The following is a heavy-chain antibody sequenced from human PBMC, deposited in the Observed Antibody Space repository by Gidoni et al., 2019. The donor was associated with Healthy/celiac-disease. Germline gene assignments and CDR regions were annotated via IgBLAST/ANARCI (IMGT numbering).Heavy chain of an antibody. V-gene: IGHV3-9*01. CDR2: ISWNSGSI. CDR3: AKDIYFGDGYNYFLDPPRYAFDI. Sequence: EVQLVESGGGLVQPGRSLRLSCAASGFTFDDYAMHWVRQAPGKGLEWVSGISWNSGSIGYADSVKGRFTISRDNAKNSLYLQMNSLRAEDTALYYCAKDIYFGDGYNYFLDPPRYAFDIWGQGTMVTVSS. D-gene: IGHD5-12*01. J-gene: IGHJ3*02. CDR1: GFTFDDYA.